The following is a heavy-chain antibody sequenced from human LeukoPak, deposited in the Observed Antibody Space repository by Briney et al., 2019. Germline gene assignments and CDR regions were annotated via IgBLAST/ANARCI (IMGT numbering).Heavy chain of an antibody. J-gene: IGHJ6*04. Sequence: PSETLSLTCTVSDDPINSGVYYWNWIRQPAGKGLEWIGHIYTSGTTTNSNPSLKSRVAISLDTSKNHFSLKLSSVTAADTAVYYCARAKKRSGRSRNFCLDVWGKGTTVTVSS. CDR2: IYTSGTTT. D-gene: IGHD1-26*01. CDR1: DDPINSGVYY. V-gene: IGHV4-61*09. CDR3: ARAKKRSGRSRNFCLDV.